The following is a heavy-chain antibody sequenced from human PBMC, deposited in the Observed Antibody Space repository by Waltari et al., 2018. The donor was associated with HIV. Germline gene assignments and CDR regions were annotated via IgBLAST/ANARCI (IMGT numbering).Heavy chain of an antibody. CDR3: ARWDYGDLNWYFDL. J-gene: IGHJ2*01. Sequence: QVQLQQWGAGLLKPSETLSLTCAVYGGSFSGYYWSWIRQPPGKGLEWIGEINHSGSTNYNPSLKSRVTISVDTSKNQFSRKLSSVTAADTAVYYCARWDYGDLNWYFDLWGRGTLVTVSS. V-gene: IGHV4-34*01. CDR2: INHSGST. CDR1: GGSFSGYY. D-gene: IGHD4-17*01.